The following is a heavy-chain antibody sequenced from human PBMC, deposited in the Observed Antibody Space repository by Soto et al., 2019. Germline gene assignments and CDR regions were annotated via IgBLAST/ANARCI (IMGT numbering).Heavy chain of an antibody. Sequence: GASVKVSCKVSGYTLTELSMRWVRQAPGKGLEWMGGFDPEDGETIYAQKFQGRVTMTEDTSTDTAYMELSSLRAEDTAVYYCAFYYDSSGYYYGPFDYWGQGTLVTVSS. D-gene: IGHD3-22*01. CDR3: AFYYDSSGYYYGPFDY. CDR1: GYTLTELS. J-gene: IGHJ4*02. CDR2: FDPEDGET. V-gene: IGHV1-24*01.